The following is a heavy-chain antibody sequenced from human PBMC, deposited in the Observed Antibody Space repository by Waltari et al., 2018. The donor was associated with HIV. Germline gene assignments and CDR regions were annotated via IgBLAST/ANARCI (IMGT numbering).Heavy chain of an antibody. V-gene: IGHV1-69*01. CDR3: ARDPTTGYSSGYRHVGFDS. D-gene: IGHD5-18*01. CDR1: GGTFSSYA. CDR2: IIPIFGTA. Sequence: QVQLVQSGAEVKKPGSSVKVSCKASGGTFSSYAINWVRQAPGQGLEWMGGIIPIFGTANYAQKLQDRVTITADESTSTTYMELSSLRSEDTAVYYCARDPTTGYSSGYRHVGFDSWGQGTLVTVSS. J-gene: IGHJ4*02.